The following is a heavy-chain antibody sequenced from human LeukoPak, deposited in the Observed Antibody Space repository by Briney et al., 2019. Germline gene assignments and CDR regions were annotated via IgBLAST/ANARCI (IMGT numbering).Heavy chain of an antibody. V-gene: IGHV4-59*08. Sequence: TSETLSLTCTVSGDSISTYYWSWIRQPPGKGLEWIGYIYYSGSTNYNPSLKSRITISIDTSQNHFSLNLISVTAADTAIYYCAGGITPSSYYMAFWGRGATVTVSS. CDR3: AGGITPSSYYMAF. CDR2: IYYSGST. D-gene: IGHD3-16*01. J-gene: IGHJ6*03. CDR1: GDSISTYY.